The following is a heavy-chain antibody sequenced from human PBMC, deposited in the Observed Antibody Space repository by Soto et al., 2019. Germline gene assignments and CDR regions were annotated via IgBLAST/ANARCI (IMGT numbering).Heavy chain of an antibody. Sequence: GGSLRLSCAASGFPFSSYAMSLVRQSPGKGLEWVSAISGSGGSTYYADSVKGRFTISRDNSKNTLYLQMNRLRAEDTAVYYCAKDWEGELETPVYYFDYWGQGTLVTI. D-gene: IGHD1-1*01. CDR3: AKDWEGELETPVYYFDY. J-gene: IGHJ4*02. CDR2: ISGSGGST. V-gene: IGHV3-23*01. CDR1: GFPFSSYA.